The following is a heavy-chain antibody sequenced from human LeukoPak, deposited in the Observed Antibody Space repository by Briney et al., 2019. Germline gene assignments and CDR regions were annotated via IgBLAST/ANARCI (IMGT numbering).Heavy chain of an antibody. V-gene: IGHV3-23*01. J-gene: IGHJ4*02. CDR2: ISDNGGRT. Sequence: PGGSLRLSCAASGFTFSTYTMAWVRQAPGGGLEWVSGISDNGGRTYYADSGKGRFAISGDDSKSTLYLQMNSLRGEDTAVYYCAKDFGRNLGGPGYWGRGTLVIVSS. CDR1: GFTFSTYT. D-gene: IGHD1-14*01. CDR3: AKDFGRNLGGPGY.